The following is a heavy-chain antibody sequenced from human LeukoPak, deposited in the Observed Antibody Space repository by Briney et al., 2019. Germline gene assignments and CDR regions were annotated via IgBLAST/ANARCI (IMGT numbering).Heavy chain of an antibody. CDR1: GCTYISHA. CDR3: ARGLIGYCTNGVCHQHTEFDY. Sequence: SSVQVSCKASGCTYISHAISWVRQAPGQGLEWMGRIIPMFWIANYAQKFQGRVTITAEKSTSTAYMEISSLRSEDTAVYYCARGLIGYCTNGVCHQHTEFDYWGQGTLVTVSS. J-gene: IGHJ4*02. CDR2: IIPMFWIA. V-gene: IGHV1-69*04. D-gene: IGHD2-8*01.